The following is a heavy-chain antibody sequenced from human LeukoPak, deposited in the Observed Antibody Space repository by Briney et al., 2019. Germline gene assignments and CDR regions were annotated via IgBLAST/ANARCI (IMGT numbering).Heavy chain of an antibody. Sequence: GGSLRLSCAASGFNFANHAMSWVRQTAGKGLEWVSAISGGGDITYYADSVKGRFTISRDKSKNTLYLQMNSLRAEDTAVYYCAKDLSLYCGGDCYRNEFYFDYWGQGTLVTVSS. V-gene: IGHV3-23*01. CDR2: ISGGGDIT. D-gene: IGHD2-21*02. CDR3: AKDLSLYCGGDCYRNEFYFDY. J-gene: IGHJ4*02. CDR1: GFNFANHA.